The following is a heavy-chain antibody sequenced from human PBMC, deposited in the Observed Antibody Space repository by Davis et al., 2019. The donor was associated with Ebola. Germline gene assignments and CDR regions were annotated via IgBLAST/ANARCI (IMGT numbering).Heavy chain of an antibody. J-gene: IGHJ6*02. CDR1: GGAISSGCHY. Sequence: MPSETLSLTCTVSGGAISSGCHYGSWIRQPPGKGLEWIGEINHSGSTNYNPSLKSRVTISVDTSKNQFSLKLSSVTAADTAVYYCARVYYYGMDVWGQGTTVTVSS. CDR3: ARVYYYGMDV. V-gene: IGHV4-39*07. CDR2: INHSGST.